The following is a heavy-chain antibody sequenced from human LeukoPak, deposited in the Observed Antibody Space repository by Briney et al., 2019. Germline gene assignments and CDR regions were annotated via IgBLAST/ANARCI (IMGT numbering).Heavy chain of an antibody. J-gene: IGHJ4*02. CDR2: INHSGST. D-gene: IGHD3-10*01. V-gene: IGHV4-34*01. CDR3: ARVGTMVRGVGFDY. Sequence: SETLSLTCAVYGGSFSGYYWSWIRQPPGKGLEWIGEINHSGSTNYNPSLKSRVTISVDTSKNQFSLKLSSVTAADTAVYYCARVGTMVRGVGFDYWGQGTLVTVSS. CDR1: GGSFSGYY.